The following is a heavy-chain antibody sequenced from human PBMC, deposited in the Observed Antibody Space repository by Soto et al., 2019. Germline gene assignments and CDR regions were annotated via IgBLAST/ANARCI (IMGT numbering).Heavy chain of an antibody. J-gene: IGHJ4*02. CDR3: PHGASPQGNGDGGYFDS. Sequence: QITLEESGPPRVKPTQTLTLTCIFSGFSLSTSGVGVGWIRQPPGKALEWLAFIYWDDDKRYSPSLRSRLTIPKDTSGKQVALTMPNRDPADTATFFCPHGASPQGNGDGGYFDSWGQGPLVPVSS. V-gene: IGHV2-5*02. CDR1: GFSLSTSGVG. D-gene: IGHD7-27*01. CDR2: IYWDDDK.